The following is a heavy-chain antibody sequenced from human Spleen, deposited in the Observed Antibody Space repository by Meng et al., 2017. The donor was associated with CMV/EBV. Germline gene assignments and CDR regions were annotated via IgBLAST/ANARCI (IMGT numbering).Heavy chain of an antibody. CDR1: GFLFSSYA. J-gene: IGHJ4*02. CDR2: ISFDGSNK. D-gene: IGHD3-3*01. Sequence: GGSLRLSCAASGFLFSSYAIHWVRQAPGKGLEWVAVISFDGSNKNYADSVKGRFTISRDNSKNTMYLQMNSLRAEDTAVYYCARAYPSYYEFWSGYNYLDYWGQGTLVTVSS. CDR3: ARAYPSYYEFWSGYNYLDY. V-gene: IGHV3-30-3*01.